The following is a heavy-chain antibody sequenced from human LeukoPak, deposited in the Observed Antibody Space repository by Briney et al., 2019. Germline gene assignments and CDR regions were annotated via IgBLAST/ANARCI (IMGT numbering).Heavy chain of an antibody. CDR3: ARDRRDGYNSIDY. Sequence: ASVKVSCKASGYTFTSYFLHWVRQAPGQGLEWMGWINPNSGGTNYAQKFQGRVTMTRDTSISTAYMELSRLRSDDTAVYYCARDRRDGYNSIDYWGQGTLVTVSS. J-gene: IGHJ4*02. CDR1: GYTFTSYF. V-gene: IGHV1-2*02. CDR2: INPNSGGT. D-gene: IGHD5-24*01.